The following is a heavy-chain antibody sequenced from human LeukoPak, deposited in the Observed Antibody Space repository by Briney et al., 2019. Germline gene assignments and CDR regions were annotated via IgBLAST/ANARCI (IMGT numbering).Heavy chain of an antibody. CDR3: ARSNWDAFDI. J-gene: IGHJ3*02. D-gene: IGHD1-1*01. CDR1: GFTVSSSY. Sequence: GGSLRLSCAASGFTVSSSYMSWVRQAPGKGLEWVSVIYSDGSTYYADSVKGRFTISRDNSKNTLYLLMNSLRVEDTAVYYCARSNWDAFDIWGQGTMVTVSS. V-gene: IGHV3-66*01. CDR2: IYSDGST.